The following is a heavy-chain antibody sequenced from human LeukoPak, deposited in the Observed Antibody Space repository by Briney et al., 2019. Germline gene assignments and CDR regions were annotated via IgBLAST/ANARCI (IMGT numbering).Heavy chain of an antibody. D-gene: IGHD4-17*01. CDR3: ARHLVTTVTADAFDI. CDR1: GGSISSSSYY. J-gene: IGHJ3*02. V-gene: IGHV4-39*01. Sequence: SETLSLTCTVSGGSISSSSYYWGWIRQPPGKGLEWIGSIYYSGSTYYNPSLKSRVTISVDTSKNQFSLKLSSVTAADTAVYYCARHLVTTVTADAFDIWGQGTMVTVSS. CDR2: IYYSGST.